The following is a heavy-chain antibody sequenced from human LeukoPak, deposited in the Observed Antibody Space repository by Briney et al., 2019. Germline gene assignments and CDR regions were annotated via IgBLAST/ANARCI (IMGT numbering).Heavy chain of an antibody. CDR1: GFTFSRFN. D-gene: IGHD3-9*01. Sequence: PGGSLRLSCAASGFTFSRFNMNWVRQAPGKGLELVSSITSSGTYIYYADSVKGRFTISRDNAKNSLSLQMNSLRAEDTAVYYCARGALRYSDYWGQGTLVTVSS. J-gene: IGHJ4*02. CDR3: ARGALRYSDY. CDR2: ITSSGTYI. V-gene: IGHV3-21*01.